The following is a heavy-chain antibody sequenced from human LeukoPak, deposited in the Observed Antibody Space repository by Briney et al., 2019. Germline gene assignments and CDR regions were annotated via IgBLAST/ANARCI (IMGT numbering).Heavy chain of an antibody. CDR2: IKSDGSAT. CDR1: GFTFRTYW. CDR3: ARGFSYNHFDY. V-gene: IGHV3-74*01. Sequence: GGSLRLSCAASGFTFRTYWMHWVGQAPGKGLVWVSHIKSDGSATTYADSVKGRFTISRDNAKNTLYLQMNSLRAEDTAVYYCARGFSYNHFDYLGQGTLVTVSS. D-gene: IGHD5-24*01. J-gene: IGHJ4*02.